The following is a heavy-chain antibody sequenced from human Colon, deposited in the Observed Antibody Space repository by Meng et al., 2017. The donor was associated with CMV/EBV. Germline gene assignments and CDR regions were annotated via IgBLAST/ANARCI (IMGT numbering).Heavy chain of an antibody. CDR3: ARGPDSGSDPRNYFYYGMDV. Sequence: GESLKISCVTSGFTFSAYNMDWVRQTPERGLEWVASITGNTDYIHYADSVKGRFTLSRDNAKNTLYLQMNGLRPDDTAVYYCARGPDSGSDPRNYFYYGMDVWGQGTTVTVSS. CDR2: ITGNTDYI. J-gene: IGHJ6*02. CDR1: GFTFSAYN. V-gene: IGHV3-21*01. D-gene: IGHD3-10*01.